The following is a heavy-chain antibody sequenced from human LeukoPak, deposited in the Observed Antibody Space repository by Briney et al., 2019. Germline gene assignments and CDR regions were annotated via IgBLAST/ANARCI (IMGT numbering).Heavy chain of an antibody. CDR3: ARPGVVAVAGQFDY. Sequence: PSETLSLTCTVSGGSISSSSYYWGWIRQPPGKGLEWIGSIYYSGSTYYNPSLKSRVTISVDTSKNQFSLKLSSVTAADTAVYYCARPGVVAVAGQFDYWGQGTLVTVSS. CDR2: IYYSGST. J-gene: IGHJ4*02. CDR1: GGSISSSSYY. D-gene: IGHD6-19*01. V-gene: IGHV4-39*07.